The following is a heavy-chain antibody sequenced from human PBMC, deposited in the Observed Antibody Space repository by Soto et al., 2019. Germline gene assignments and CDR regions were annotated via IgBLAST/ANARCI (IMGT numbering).Heavy chain of an antibody. CDR3: AKGLPSDY. V-gene: IGHV4-39*01. D-gene: IGHD2-15*01. Sequence: SETLSLTCTVSGGSISSSSYYWGWIRQPPGKGLEWIGSIYYSGSTYYNPSLKSRVTISVDTSKNQFSLKLSSVTAADTAVYYCAKGLPSDYWGQGTLVTVSS. J-gene: IGHJ4*02. CDR2: IYYSGST. CDR1: GGSISSSSYY.